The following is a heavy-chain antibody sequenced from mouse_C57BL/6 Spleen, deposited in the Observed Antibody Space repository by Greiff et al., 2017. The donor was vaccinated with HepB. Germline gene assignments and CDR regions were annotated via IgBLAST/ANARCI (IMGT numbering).Heavy chain of an antibody. Sequence: LQESGPELVKPGASVKISCKASGYAFSSSWMNWVKQRPGKGLEWIGRIYPGDGDTNYNGKFKGKATLTADKSSSTAYMQLSSLTSEDSAVYFCARGEGYGYDGYAMDYWGQGTSVTVSS. CDR1: GYAFSSSW. V-gene: IGHV1-82*01. J-gene: IGHJ4*01. CDR3: ARGEGYGYDGYAMDY. CDR2: IYPGDGDT. D-gene: IGHD2-2*01.